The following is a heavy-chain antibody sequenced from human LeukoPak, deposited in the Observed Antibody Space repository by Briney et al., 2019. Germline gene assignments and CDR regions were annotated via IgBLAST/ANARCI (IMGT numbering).Heavy chain of an antibody. CDR3: ARELQDVFDI. Sequence: SETLSLTCTVSGGSISSYYWSWIRQPPGKGLEWIGYIYYSGSTNYNPSLKSRVTISVDTSKNQFSLKLSSVTAADTAFCYCARELQDVFDIWGQGTMVTVSS. V-gene: IGHV4-59*01. CDR1: GGSISSYY. J-gene: IGHJ3*02. CDR2: IYYSGST. D-gene: IGHD4-11*01.